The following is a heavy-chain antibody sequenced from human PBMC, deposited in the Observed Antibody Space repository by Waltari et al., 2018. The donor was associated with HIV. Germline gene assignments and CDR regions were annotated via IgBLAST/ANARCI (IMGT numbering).Heavy chain of an antibody. Sequence: EVQLVESGGGLVPPGGSLRFSCAASGFPSSSYWMHWVRQAPGKGLVWVSRINSDGSSTNYADSVKGRFTISRDNAKNTVYLQMNSLRAEDTALYYCASLYNYVWGSPPPFDYWGQGTLVTVSS. CDR1: GFPSSSYW. V-gene: IGHV3-74*01. CDR2: INSDGSST. CDR3: ASLYNYVWGSPPPFDY. D-gene: IGHD3-16*01. J-gene: IGHJ4*02.